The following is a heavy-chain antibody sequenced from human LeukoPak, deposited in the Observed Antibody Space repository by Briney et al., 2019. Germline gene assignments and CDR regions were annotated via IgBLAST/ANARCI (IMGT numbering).Heavy chain of an antibody. CDR3: ARVYDGYFDY. CDR2: IYYSGST. J-gene: IGHJ4*02. Sequence: PSETLSLTCTVSGASINSYYWSWIRQPPGKGLEWIGYIYYSGSTNYNPSLKSRVTISVDTSKNQFSLKLSSVTAADTAVYYCARVYDGYFDYWGQGTLVTVSS. D-gene: IGHD3-3*01. CDR1: GASINSYY. V-gene: IGHV4-59*01.